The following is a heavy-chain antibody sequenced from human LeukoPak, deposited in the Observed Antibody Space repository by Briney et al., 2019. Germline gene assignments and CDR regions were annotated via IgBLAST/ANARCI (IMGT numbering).Heavy chain of an antibody. J-gene: IGHJ1*01. CDR2: IKQDGSDK. CDR3: ARYSGYGGAEYFQH. D-gene: IGHD5-12*01. CDR1: GFTFRSYW. V-gene: IGHV3-7*03. Sequence: GGSLRLSCAASGFTFRSYWMSWVRQAPGKGLQWVANIKQDGSDKCYVDSVKGRFTISRDNAKNLLYLQMNSLRAEDTAVYYRARYSGYGGAEYFQHWGQGTLVTVSS.